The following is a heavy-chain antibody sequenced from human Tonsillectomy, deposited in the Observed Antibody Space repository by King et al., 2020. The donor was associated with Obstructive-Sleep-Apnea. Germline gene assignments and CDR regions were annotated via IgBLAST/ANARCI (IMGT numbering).Heavy chain of an antibody. J-gene: IGHJ4*02. CDR2: IYQSGST. CDR3: ARTYYSGSGDYYGQRFYFDY. V-gene: IGHV4-38-2*02. CDR1: GYSISSGYY. Sequence: VQLQESGPGLVKPSETLSLICSVSGYSISSGYYWGWIRQPPGKGLEWIGIIYQSGSTDYNPSLKSRVTISVDMSKNQFSLKLSSVTAADTAVYFCARTYYSGSGDYYGQRFYFDYWGQGTLVTVSS. D-gene: IGHD3-10*01.